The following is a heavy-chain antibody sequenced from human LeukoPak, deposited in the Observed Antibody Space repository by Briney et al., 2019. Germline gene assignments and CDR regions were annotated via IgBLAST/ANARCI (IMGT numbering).Heavy chain of an antibody. CDR2: INHSGST. CDR1: GGSFSGYY. D-gene: IGHD2/OR15-2a*01. J-gene: IGHJ6*02. V-gene: IGHV4-34*01. CDR3: ARDLKGIYLYYYYGMDV. Sequence: PSETLSLTCAVYGGSFSGYYWSWIRQPPGKGLEWIGEINHSGSTNYNPSLKSRVTISVDTSKNQFSLKLSSVTAADTAVYYCARDLKGIYLYYYYGMDVWGQRTTVTVSS.